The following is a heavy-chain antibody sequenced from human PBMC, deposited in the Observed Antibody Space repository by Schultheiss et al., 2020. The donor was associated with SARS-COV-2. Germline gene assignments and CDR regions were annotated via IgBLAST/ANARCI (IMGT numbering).Heavy chain of an antibody. CDR2: IKSKTDVGTT. D-gene: IGHD3-10*01. Sequence: GGSLRLSCAASGFTFSNACMSWVRQAPGKGLEWVGRIKSKTDVGTTDYAAPVKGRFTISRDDSKNTLYLQMNSLKTEDTAVYYCTTVPPHWGSAFDYWGQGTLVTVSS. CDR3: TTVPPHWGSAFDY. V-gene: IGHV3-15*01. CDR1: GFTFSNAC. J-gene: IGHJ4*02.